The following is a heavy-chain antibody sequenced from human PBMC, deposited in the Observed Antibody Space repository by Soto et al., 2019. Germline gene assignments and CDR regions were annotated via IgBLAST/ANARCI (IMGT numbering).Heavy chain of an antibody. CDR1: GVSFSSFT. CDR3: VRDHLYAFDF. V-gene: IGHV3-48*01. Sequence: PGGTVRLSCAAYGVSFSSFTMNWVRQAPGKGLEWLSFIRSSDSTISYADSVKGRFTISSDNAKNSLYLQMNSLRAEDTAVYYCVRDHLYAFDFWGQGTVVTVS. J-gene: IGHJ3*01. CDR2: IRSSDSTI.